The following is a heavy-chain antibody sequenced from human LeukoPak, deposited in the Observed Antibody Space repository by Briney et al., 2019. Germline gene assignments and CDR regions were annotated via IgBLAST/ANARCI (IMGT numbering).Heavy chain of an antibody. CDR2: LYPGGDT. J-gene: IGHJ4*02. Sequence: GGSLRLSCAVSGFTVTRNYMTWVRQAPGKGPEWLSVLYPGGDTYYLDSVKGRFTISRDNSKSTLYLQMNSLRVEDTAVYYCARVSVVPNSADYLDYWGQGTLVTVSS. CDR1: GFTVTRNY. V-gene: IGHV3-53*01. CDR3: ARVSVVPNSADYLDY. D-gene: IGHD2-2*01.